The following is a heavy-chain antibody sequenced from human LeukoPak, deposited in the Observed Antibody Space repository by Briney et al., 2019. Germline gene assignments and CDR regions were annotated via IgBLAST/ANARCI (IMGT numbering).Heavy chain of an antibody. CDR2: ISYDGSNK. CDR1: GFTFSSYA. Sequence: GGSLRLSCAASGFTFSSYAMHWVRQAPGKGLEWVAVISYDGSNKYYADSVKGRFTISRDNSKNTLYLQMNNLRAEDTAVYYCARDRGRYCSSTSCYTTGIYYYYGMDVWGQGTTVTVSS. V-gene: IGHV3-30-3*01. J-gene: IGHJ6*02. D-gene: IGHD2-2*02. CDR3: ARDRGRYCSSTSCYTTGIYYYYGMDV.